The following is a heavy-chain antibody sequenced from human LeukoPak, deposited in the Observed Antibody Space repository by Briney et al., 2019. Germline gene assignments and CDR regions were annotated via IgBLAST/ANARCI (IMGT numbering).Heavy chain of an antibody. J-gene: IGHJ4*02. CDR3: TTADYYDSSGYYS. CDR1: GFTFSNAW. V-gene: IGHV3-15*01. D-gene: IGHD3-22*01. CDR2: IKSKTDGGTT. Sequence: GRSLRLSCAASGFTFSNAWMSWVRQAPGKGLEWVGRIKSKTDGGTTDYAAPVKGRFTISRDDSKNTLYLQMNSLKTEDTAVYYCTTADYYDSSGYYSWGQGTLVTVSS.